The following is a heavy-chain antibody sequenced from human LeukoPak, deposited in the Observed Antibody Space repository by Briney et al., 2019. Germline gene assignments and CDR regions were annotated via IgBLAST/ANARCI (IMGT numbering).Heavy chain of an antibody. V-gene: IGHV4-59*01. Sequence: SETLSLTCTVSGGSISYDYWSCIRQPPGKGLEWIGYISNSGSTNHNPSLKSRVTISLDTSKTQFSLRLSSVTAADTAVYYCARDSRSSSWPYYYGIDVGGKGTTVTVSS. D-gene: IGHD6-13*01. CDR1: GGSISYDY. CDR3: ARDSRSSSWPYYYGIDV. CDR2: ISNSGST. J-gene: IGHJ6*04.